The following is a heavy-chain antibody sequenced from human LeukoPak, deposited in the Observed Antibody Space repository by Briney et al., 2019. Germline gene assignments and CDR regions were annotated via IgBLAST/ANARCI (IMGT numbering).Heavy chain of an antibody. CDR3: ARVDGDYGPFDY. V-gene: IGHV3-30*04. CDR1: GFTFSSYA. Sequence: TGGSLRLSCAASGFTFSSYAMHWVRQAPGKGLERVAVISYDGSNKYYADSVKGRFTISRDNSKNTLYLQMNSLRAEDTAVYYCARVDGDYGPFDYWGQGTLVTVSS. D-gene: IGHD4-17*01. CDR2: ISYDGSNK. J-gene: IGHJ4*02.